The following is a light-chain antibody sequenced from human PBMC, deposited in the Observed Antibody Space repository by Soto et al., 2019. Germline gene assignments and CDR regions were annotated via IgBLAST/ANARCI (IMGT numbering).Light chain of an antibody. J-gene: IGKJ4*02. CDR2: AAS. CDR1: QSIGHN. V-gene: IGKV1-39*01. CDR3: QQSFNTPPT. Sequence: IQMTQSPSTLSGSVGDRITITCRASQSIGHNLNWYQHKPGTAPNLLIYAASSSQSGVPSRFSGSGSGTDFTLTISDLQPEDFVTYFCQQSFNTPPTFGGGTKVDIK.